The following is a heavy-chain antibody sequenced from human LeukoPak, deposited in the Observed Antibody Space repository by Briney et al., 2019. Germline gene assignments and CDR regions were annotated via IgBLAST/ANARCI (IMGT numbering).Heavy chain of an antibody. CDR3: ARESGYCSSTSCYSGQRWYYYYYMDV. CDR1: GGSISSGGYY. D-gene: IGHD2-2*02. Sequence: SQTLSLTCTVSGGSISSGGYYWSWIRQPPGKGLEWIGYIYHSGSTYYNPSLKSRVTISVDRSKNQFSLKLSSVTAADTAVYYCARESGYCSSTSCYSGQRWYYYYYMDVWGKGTTVTVSS. V-gene: IGHV4-30-2*01. J-gene: IGHJ6*03. CDR2: IYHSGST.